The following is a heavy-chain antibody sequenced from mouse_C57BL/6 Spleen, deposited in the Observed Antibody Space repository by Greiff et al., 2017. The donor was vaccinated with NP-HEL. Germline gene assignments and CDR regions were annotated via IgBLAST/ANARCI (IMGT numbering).Heavy chain of an antibody. CDR3: ARDYRAAMDY. CDR2: IYPGSGNT. D-gene: IGHD2-14*01. CDR1: GYSFTSYY. Sequence: QVQLQQSGPELVKPGASVKISCKASGYSFTSYYIHWVKQRPGQGLEWIGWIYPGSGNTKYNEKFKGKATLTADTSSSTAYMQLSSLTSEDSAVYYCARDYRAAMDYWGQGTSVTVSS. V-gene: IGHV1-66*01. J-gene: IGHJ4*01.